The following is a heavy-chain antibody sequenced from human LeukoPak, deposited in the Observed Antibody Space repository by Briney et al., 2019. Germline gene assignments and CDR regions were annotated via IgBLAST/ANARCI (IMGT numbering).Heavy chain of an antibody. CDR1: GFTFSNAW. V-gene: IGHV3-15*01. Sequence: GGSLILSCAASGFTFSNAWMNWVRQAPGGGLEWGVHIKSKSHGGTTDYGAPVRGRFSISRDDSKNTLYLQMNSLKSEDTAVYYCTTGLQRGLAVPGTGGFDYWGPGALVTVSS. CDR2: IKSKSHGGTT. J-gene: IGHJ4*02. D-gene: IGHD6-19*01. CDR3: TTGLQRGLAVPGTGGFDY.